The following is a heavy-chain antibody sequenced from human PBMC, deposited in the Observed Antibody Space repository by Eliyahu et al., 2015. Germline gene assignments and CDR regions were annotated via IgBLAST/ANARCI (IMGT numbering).Heavy chain of an antibody. J-gene: IGHJ4*02. D-gene: IGHD6-13*01. CDR1: GFPFSTYA. Sequence: EVHLVESGGGLVQPGGSLRLSCAASGFPFSTYAMNWVRQAPGKGLEWVSGISPGGGTTYYADSVRGRFTISRDNSKNTLYLQMNSLRAEDTAVYYCVKRLVYNSNWYYFESWGQGTLITV. CDR2: ISPGGGTT. CDR3: VKRLVYNSNWYYFES. V-gene: IGHV3-23*04.